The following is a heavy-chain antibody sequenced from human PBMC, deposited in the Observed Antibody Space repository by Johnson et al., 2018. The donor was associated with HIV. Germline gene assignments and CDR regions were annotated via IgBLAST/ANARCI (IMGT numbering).Heavy chain of an antibody. D-gene: IGHD3-22*01. CDR1: GFTFSSYA. Sequence: VQLVESGGGLVQPGGSLRLSCAASGFTFSSYAMSWVRQAPGKGLECVSAISGSGGSTYYADSVKGRFTISRDNSKNTLYLQMNSLRAEDTAVYYCAKTYYYDSSGSLDAFDIWGQGTMVTVSS. V-gene: IGHV3-23*04. J-gene: IGHJ3*02. CDR2: ISGSGGST. CDR3: AKTYYYDSSGSLDAFDI.